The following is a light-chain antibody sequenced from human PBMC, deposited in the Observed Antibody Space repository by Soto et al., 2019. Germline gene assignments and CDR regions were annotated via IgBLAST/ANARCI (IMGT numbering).Light chain of an antibody. V-gene: IGKV1-5*03. CDR1: QTISSW. CDR3: LQDYTYPWT. CDR2: KAS. Sequence: DIQMTQPPSTLSGSVGDRVTITCRASQTISSWLAWYQQKPGKAPKLLIYKASTLESGVPSRFSGSGSGTEFTLTISSLQPEDFATYYCLQDYTYPWTFGQGTKVDIK. J-gene: IGKJ1*01.